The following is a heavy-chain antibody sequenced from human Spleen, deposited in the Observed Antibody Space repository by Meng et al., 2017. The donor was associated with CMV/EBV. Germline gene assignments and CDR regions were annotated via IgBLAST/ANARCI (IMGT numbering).Heavy chain of an antibody. Sequence: GESLKISCAASGFTFSSYDTHWVRQATGKGLEWVSAIGTAGDTYYPGSVKGRFTISRENAKNSLYLQMNSLRAGDTAVYYCARGDQLGYCTNGVCYRENAFDIWGQGTMVTVSS. CDR3: ARGDQLGYCTNGVCYRENAFDI. CDR2: IGTAGDT. V-gene: IGHV3-13*01. D-gene: IGHD2-8*01. CDR1: GFTFSSYD. J-gene: IGHJ3*02.